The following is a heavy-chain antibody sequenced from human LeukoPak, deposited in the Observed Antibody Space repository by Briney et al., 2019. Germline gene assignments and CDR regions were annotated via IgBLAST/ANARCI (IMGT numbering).Heavy chain of an antibody. J-gene: IGHJ3*02. CDR3: AKDRGSYFPGTFDI. CDR1: GFTFDDYA. CDR2: ISWNSGSI. Sequence: GGSLRLSCAASGFTFDDYAMHWVRQAPGKGLEWVSGISWNSGSIGYADSVKGRFTISRDNAKNSLYLQMNSLRAEDMALYYCAKDRGSYFPGTFDIWGQGTMVTVSS. V-gene: IGHV3-9*03. D-gene: IGHD1-26*01.